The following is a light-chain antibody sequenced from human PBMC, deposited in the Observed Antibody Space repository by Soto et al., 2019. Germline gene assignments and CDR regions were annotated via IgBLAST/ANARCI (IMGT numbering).Light chain of an antibody. J-gene: IGLJ2*01. CDR2: GNS. CDR3: HSYDSSLRGGDVV. Sequence: QSVLTQPPSVSGAPGQRVTISCTGSSSNIGAGYDVHWYQQLPGTAPKLLIYGNSNRPSGVPDRFSGSKSGTSASLAITGLQAEDEADYYCHSYDSSLRGGDVVFGGGTKLTVL. CDR1: SSNIGAGYD. V-gene: IGLV1-40*01.